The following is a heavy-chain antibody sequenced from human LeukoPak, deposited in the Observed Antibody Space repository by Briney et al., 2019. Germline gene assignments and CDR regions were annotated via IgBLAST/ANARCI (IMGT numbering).Heavy chain of an antibody. D-gene: IGHD6-13*01. CDR2: IYPGDSDT. V-gene: IGHV5-51*01. CDR3: ARPDLAAAAPEYFQH. CDR1: GYSFTSYW. Sequence: GVSLNISCKGSGYSFTSYWIGWARQMPGKGLEWIGIIYPGDSDTRYSPSFQGQVTISADKSISTAYLQWSSLKASDTAMYYCARPDLAAAAPEYFQHWGQGTLVTVSS. J-gene: IGHJ1*01.